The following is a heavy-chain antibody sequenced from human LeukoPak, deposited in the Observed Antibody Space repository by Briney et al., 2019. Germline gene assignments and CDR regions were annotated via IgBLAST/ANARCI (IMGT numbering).Heavy chain of an antibody. V-gene: IGHV3-30-3*01. CDR1: GFTFSNYA. Sequence: PGGSLRLSCAASGFTFSNYAMHWVRQAPGKGLEWVAVISYDGSNKYYAGSVKGRFTISRDNSKNTLYLQMNSLRAEDTAVYYCATHFVQVFDYWGQGTLVTASS. J-gene: IGHJ4*02. CDR2: ISYDGSNK. CDR3: ATHFVQVFDY.